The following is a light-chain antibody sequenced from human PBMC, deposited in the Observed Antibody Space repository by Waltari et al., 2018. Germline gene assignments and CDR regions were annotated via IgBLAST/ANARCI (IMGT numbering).Light chain of an antibody. Sequence: DIQMTQSPSSLSASVGDRVTITCRASQSISSYLNWYQQKPGKAPKLLIYAASSLQSGVPSRFSGSGSGTDFTLTISSLQPEEFATYYCQQSYNTPWTFGQGTKVEIK. J-gene: IGKJ1*01. CDR2: AAS. CDR3: QQSYNTPWT. V-gene: IGKV1-39*01. CDR1: QSISSY.